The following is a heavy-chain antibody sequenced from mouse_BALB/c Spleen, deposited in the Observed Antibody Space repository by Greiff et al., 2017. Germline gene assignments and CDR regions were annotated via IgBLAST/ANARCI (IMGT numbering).Heavy chain of an antibody. J-gene: IGHJ4*01. V-gene: IGHV1-55*01. Sequence: QVQLQQPGAELVKPGTSVTLSCKASGYNFTSYWINWVKLRPGQGLEWIGDIYPGSGSTNYNEKFKSKATLTVDPSSSTAYMQLSSLASEDSALYYCARVGNYLHYYAMDYWGQGTSVTVSS. CDR3: ARVGNYLHYYAMDY. D-gene: IGHD2-1*01. CDR2: IYPGSGST. CDR1: GYNFTSYW.